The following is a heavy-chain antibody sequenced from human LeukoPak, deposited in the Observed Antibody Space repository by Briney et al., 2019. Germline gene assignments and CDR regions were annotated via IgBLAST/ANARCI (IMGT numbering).Heavy chain of an antibody. J-gene: IGHJ3*01. V-gene: IGHV4-59*01. CDR3: TRVGIPHAFDV. D-gene: IGHD1-26*01. Sequence: SQTLSLTCTVPAASIINYYWGCIGQHLGKGQQWLGYIYYSGSTNYNPSLKSRVTISLDTSRTQFSLNLSSAIAADTAVYYCTRVGIPHAFDVWGQGTMVTVSS. CDR1: AASIINYY. CDR2: IYYSGST.